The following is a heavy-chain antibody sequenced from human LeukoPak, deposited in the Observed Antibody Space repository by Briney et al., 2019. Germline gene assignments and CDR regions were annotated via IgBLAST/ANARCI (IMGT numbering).Heavy chain of an antibody. V-gene: IGHV4-59*01. J-gene: IGHJ4*02. CDR2: VYGSGSA. Sequence: SETLSLTCTVSGASISSYHWSWMRQPPGKGLEWIGDVYGSGSADHSPSLKSRVTISVDTSKKHFSLKLTSVTAADTAVYFCARARNVGGGRFYFDSWGQGILVTVSS. D-gene: IGHD3-10*02. CDR1: GASISSYH. CDR3: ARARNVGGGRFYFDS.